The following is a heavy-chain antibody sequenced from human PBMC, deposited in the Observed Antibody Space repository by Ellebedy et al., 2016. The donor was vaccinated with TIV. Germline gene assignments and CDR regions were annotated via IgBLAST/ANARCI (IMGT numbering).Heavy chain of an antibody. J-gene: IGHJ6*02. CDR2: ISGSGGST. CDR1: GFTFSSYA. CDR3: AKARAAAYYYYYGMDV. V-gene: IGHV3-23*01. Sequence: GESLKISXAASGFTFSSYAMSWVRQAPGKGLEWVSAISGSGGSTYYADSVKGRFTISRDNSKNTLYLQMNSLRAEDTAVYYCAKARAAAYYYYYGMDVWGQGTTVTVSS. D-gene: IGHD2-2*01.